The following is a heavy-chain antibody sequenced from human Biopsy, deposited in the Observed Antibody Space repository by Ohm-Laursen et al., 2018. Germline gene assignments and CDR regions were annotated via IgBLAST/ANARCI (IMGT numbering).Heavy chain of an antibody. CDR2: ISGGGTI. J-gene: IGHJ6*02. Sequence: RLSCAASGFSFSDNHMRWIRQAPGRGLEWVSYISGGGTIYYGDSMKGRVTISRDNAKNSLYLQMHSLRAEDTAVYYCARDTRWSPYSMDVWGQGTTVTVSS. D-gene: IGHD4-23*01. V-gene: IGHV3-11*01. CDR1: GFSFSDNH. CDR3: ARDTRWSPYSMDV.